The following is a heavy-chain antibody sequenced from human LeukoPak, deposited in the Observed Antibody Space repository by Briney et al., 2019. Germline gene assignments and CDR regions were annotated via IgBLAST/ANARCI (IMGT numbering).Heavy chain of an antibody. CDR3: ARESVGYCSGGSCYGMDV. J-gene: IGHJ6*02. Sequence: PGRSLRLSCAASGFTFSRYGMHWVRQAPGKGLEWVAVISYDGSNKYYADSVKGRFTISRDNSKNTLFLLMNSLRAEDTAVYYCARESVGYCSGGSCYGMDVWGQGTMVTVSS. CDR1: GFTFSRYG. V-gene: IGHV3-30-3*01. D-gene: IGHD2-15*01. CDR2: ISYDGSNK.